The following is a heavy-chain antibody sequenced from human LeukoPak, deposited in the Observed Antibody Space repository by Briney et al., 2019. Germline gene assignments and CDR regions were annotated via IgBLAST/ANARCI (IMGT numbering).Heavy chain of an antibody. V-gene: IGHV4-4*02. J-gene: IGHJ3*02. D-gene: IGHD3-16*01. Sequence: PSETLSLTCAVSGGSISSTDSLSWVRQPPGKGLEWIGEIYHSGSTYYNPSLKSRVTISVDTSKNQFSLKLSSVTAADTAVYYCARVGGAEAFDIWGQGTMVTVSS. CDR1: GGSISSTDS. CDR2: IYHSGST. CDR3: ARVGGAEAFDI.